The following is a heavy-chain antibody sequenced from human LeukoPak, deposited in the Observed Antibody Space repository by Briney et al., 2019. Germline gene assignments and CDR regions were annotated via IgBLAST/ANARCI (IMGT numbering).Heavy chain of an antibody. V-gene: IGHV1-8*01. J-gene: IGHJ4*02. CDR3: AGTSLGWEQPFDY. CDR1: GYTFTSYD. CDR2: MNPNSGNT. Sequence: GASVKVSCKASGYTFTSYDINWVRQATGQGLEWMGWMNPNSGNTGYAQKFQGRVTMTRNTSISAAYMELSSLRSEDTAVYYCAGTSLGWEQPFDYWGQGTLVTVSS. D-gene: IGHD1-26*01.